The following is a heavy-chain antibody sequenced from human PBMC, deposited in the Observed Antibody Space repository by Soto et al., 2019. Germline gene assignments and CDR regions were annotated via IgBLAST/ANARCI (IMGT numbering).Heavy chain of an antibody. D-gene: IGHD2-8*01. CDR3: AKVREDIVLLVALDY. V-gene: IGHV3-30*18. CDR1: GFDFSNYV. CDR2: MSFDGSDI. J-gene: IGHJ4*02. Sequence: QVQLVESGGRVVQPGRSLRRSCAASGFDFSNYVLHWVRQAPGKGLEWVAVMSFDGSDIYYADSVKGRFTISSDNSKNTLYLQMNNLRPEDTAVYYCAKVREDIVLLVALDYWGQGTLVTVSS.